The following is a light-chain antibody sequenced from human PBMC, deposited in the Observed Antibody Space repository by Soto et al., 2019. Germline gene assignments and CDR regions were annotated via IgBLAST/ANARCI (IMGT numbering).Light chain of an antibody. J-gene: IGKJ2*01. Sequence: EILLTQSPGTLSLSPGERATLSCRASQSFSRSYLAWFQQKPGQAPRLLIYGASTRATGIPDRFSGSGSGTDFTLTISRLEPEDFAVYYCHQYGSSPPYTFGQGTKLEIK. CDR3: HQYGSSPPYT. CDR2: GAS. V-gene: IGKV3-20*01. CDR1: QSFSRSY.